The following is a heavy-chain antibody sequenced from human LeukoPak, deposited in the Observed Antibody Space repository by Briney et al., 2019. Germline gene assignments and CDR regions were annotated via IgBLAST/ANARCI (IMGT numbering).Heavy chain of an antibody. CDR3: ARRGPYDFWSGYYRDAFDI. CDR2: NNHIGST. J-gene: IGHJ3*02. CDR1: GGSFSGYY. Sequence: PSETLSLTCAVYGGSFSGYYWSWIRQPPGKGLEWIGENNHIGSTNYNPSLNRRVTISVDTSKNQFSLKLSSVTAADTAVYYCARRGPYDFWSGYYRDAFDIWGQGTMVTVSS. D-gene: IGHD3-3*01. V-gene: IGHV4-34*01.